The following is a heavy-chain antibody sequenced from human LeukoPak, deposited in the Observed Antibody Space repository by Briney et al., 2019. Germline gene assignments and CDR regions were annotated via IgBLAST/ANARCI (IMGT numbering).Heavy chain of an antibody. V-gene: IGHV1-8*03. D-gene: IGHD3-3*01. CDR3: ASNDFWSGYPTYYYYMDV. Sequence: ASVKVSCKASGYTFTSYDINWVRQATGQGLEWMGWMNPNSGNTGYAQKFQGRVTITRNTSISTAYMELSSLRSEDTAVYYCASNDFWSGYPTYYYYMDVWGTVTTVTVSS. CDR2: MNPNSGNT. J-gene: IGHJ6*03. CDR1: GYTFTSYD.